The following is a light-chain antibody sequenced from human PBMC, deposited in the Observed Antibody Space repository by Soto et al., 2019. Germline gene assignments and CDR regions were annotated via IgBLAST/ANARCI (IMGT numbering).Light chain of an antibody. CDR3: AAWDDSLDDYV. V-gene: IGLV1-44*01. Sequence: QSVLTQPPSASGTPGQRVTNSCSGSTSNIGSNTVNWYQQLPGAAPTLLIYRNDQRPSGVPARFSGSKSGTSASLAISGRQSDDEADYYCAAWDDSLDDYVFGTGTKVTVL. CDR2: RND. J-gene: IGLJ1*01. CDR1: TSNIGSNT.